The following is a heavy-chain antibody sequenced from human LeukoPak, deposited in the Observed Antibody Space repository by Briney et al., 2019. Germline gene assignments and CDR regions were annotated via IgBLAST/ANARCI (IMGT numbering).Heavy chain of an antibody. J-gene: IGHJ6*02. D-gene: IGHD2-2*01. CDR2: FDPEDGET. CDR3: ASTGGCSSTSCYYYYGMDV. CDR1: GYTLTELS. Sequence: ASVKVSCKVSGYTLTELSMHWVRQAPGKGLEWMGGFDPEDGETIYAQKFQGRVTMTEDTSTDTAYMELSSLRSEDTAVYYSASTGGCSSTSCYYYYGMDVWGQGTTVTVSS. V-gene: IGHV1-24*01.